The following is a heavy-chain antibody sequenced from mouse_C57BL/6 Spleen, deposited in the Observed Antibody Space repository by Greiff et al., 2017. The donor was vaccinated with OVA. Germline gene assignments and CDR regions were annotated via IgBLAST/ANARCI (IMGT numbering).Heavy chain of an antibody. J-gene: IGHJ4*01. CDR2: INTNNGGT. D-gene: IGHD1-1*01. V-gene: IGHV1-18*01. CDR3: ARRRIYYYGSSSYAMDY. CDR1: GYTFTDYN. Sequence: EVQLQESGPELVKPGASVKIPCKASGYTFTDYNMDGVKQSHGKSLEWIGDINTNNGGTIYKQKLKGKATLTVDKYSSTADMELRSLTSEDTAVYYCARRRIYYYGSSSYAMDYWGQGTSVTVSS.